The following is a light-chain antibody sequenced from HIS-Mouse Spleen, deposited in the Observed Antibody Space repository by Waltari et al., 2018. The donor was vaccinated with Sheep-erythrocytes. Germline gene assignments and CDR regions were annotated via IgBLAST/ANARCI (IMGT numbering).Light chain of an antibody. CDR3: CSYAGSYNHV. CDR2: DVS. Sequence: QSALTQPRSVSGSPGQSVTISCTGTSSDVGGYNYVSWYPQHPGKAPKLMIYDVSKRPSGVPDSFSGAKSGNTASLTISGLQAEDEADYYCCSYAGSYNHVFATGTKVTVL. V-gene: IGLV2-11*01. CDR1: SSDVGGYNY. J-gene: IGLJ1*01.